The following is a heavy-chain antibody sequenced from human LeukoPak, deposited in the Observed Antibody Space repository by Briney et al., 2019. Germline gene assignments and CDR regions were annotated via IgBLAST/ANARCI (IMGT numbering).Heavy chain of an antibody. Sequence: ASVKVSCKASGYTFTSYGISWVRQAPGQGLEWMAIINLSGGSTDYTQKFQGRVTVTRDTSTSTVYMELSSLRSEDTAVYYCVRHNHMDVWGQGTTVTVSS. CDR3: VRHNHMDV. CDR2: INLSGGST. J-gene: IGHJ6*02. CDR1: GYTFTSYG. V-gene: IGHV1-46*01.